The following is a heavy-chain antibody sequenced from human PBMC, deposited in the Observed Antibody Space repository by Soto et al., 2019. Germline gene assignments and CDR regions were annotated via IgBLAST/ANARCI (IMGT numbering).Heavy chain of an antibody. V-gene: IGHV1-69*12. Sequence: QVQLVQSGAEVKKPGCSVKVSCKASGGTFSSYAISWVRQAPGQGLEWMVGIIPIFGTANYAQKFQGRVTITADESTSTAYMELSSLRSEDTAVYYCARRVGNTAMFTGAFDIWGQGTMVTVSS. CDR2: IIPIFGTA. D-gene: IGHD5-18*01. J-gene: IGHJ3*02. CDR1: GGTFSSYA. CDR3: ARRVGNTAMFTGAFDI.